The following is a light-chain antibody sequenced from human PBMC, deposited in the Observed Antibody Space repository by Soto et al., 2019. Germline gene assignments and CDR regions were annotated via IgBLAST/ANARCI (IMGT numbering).Light chain of an antibody. V-gene: IGLV2-14*01. CDR2: EVS. J-gene: IGLJ1*01. Sequence: QSVLTQPASVSGSPGQSITISCTGTSSDVGGYNYVSWYQQHPGKAPKLMIYEVSDRPSGVSNRFSGSKSGNTASLTISGLQAEDEADYYCSSYTRSSTFILGNGTKVTV. CDR3: SSYTRSSTFI. CDR1: SSDVGGYNY.